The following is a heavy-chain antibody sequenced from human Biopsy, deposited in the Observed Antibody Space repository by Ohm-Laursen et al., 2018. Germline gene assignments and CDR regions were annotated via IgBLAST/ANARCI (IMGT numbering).Heavy chain of an antibody. V-gene: IGHV3-21*01. CDR3: ARGSSRRAREGGMDV. CDR2: ISETSSHI. D-gene: IGHD6-6*01. Sequence: GSLRLSCAASGFSVSSYDMNWVRQAPGKGLEWISYISETSSHIYDADSVMGRFTVTRDITKNTLYLQLNSLRLEDTAVYYCARGSSRRAREGGMDVWGQGTTVTVSS. J-gene: IGHJ6*02. CDR1: GFSVSSYD.